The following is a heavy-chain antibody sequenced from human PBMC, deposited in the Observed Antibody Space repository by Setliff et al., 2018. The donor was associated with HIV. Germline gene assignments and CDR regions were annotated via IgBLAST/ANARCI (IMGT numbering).Heavy chain of an antibody. J-gene: IGHJ4*02. CDR2: MHHSGST. D-gene: IGHD1-1*01. CDR3: ARLWTHLYYFDY. CDR1: GDSITSNSYY. V-gene: IGHV4-39*01. Sequence: SETLSLTCTVSGDSITSNSYYWGWIRQSPGKGLEWIGTMHHSGSTYYNPSLKSRVAIFIDMSNNQFSLKLTSVTAADTAVYFCARLWTHLYYFDYWGQGTLVTVSS.